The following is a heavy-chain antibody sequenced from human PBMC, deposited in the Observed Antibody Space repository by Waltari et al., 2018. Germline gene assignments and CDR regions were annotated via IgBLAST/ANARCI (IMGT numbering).Heavy chain of an antibody. V-gene: IGHV4-38-2*02. Sequence: QVQLQESGPGLVKPSETLSLTCAVSGYSISSGYYLGWIRQPPGKGLEWIGSIYHSGSTYYNPSLKSRVTISVDTSKNQFSLKLSSVTAADTAVYYCAREWYCSGGSCYPDNNWFDPWGQGTLVTVSS. J-gene: IGHJ5*02. CDR2: IYHSGST. CDR1: GYSISSGYY. CDR3: AREWYCSGGSCYPDNNWFDP. D-gene: IGHD2-15*01.